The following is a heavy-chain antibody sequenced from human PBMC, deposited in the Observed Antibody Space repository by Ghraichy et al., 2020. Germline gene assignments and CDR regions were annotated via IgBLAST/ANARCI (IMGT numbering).Heavy chain of an antibody. CDR2: MSGRGTT. Sequence: GSLRLSCTVSGDSLRRSDYYWGWIRRPPGKGLEWIASMSGRGTTHVNPSLKSRVTTSVDTSKNQFSLRLNSVTAADTALYYCAKHAIPADVLHNWFAPWDQGILIIVSS. D-gene: IGHD2-2*01. CDR1: GDSLRRSDYY. CDR3: AKHAIPADVLHNWFAP. V-gene: IGHV4-39*01. J-gene: IGHJ5*02.